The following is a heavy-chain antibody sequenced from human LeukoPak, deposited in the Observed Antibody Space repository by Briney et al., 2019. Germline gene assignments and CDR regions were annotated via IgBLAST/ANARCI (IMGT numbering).Heavy chain of an antibody. Sequence: GESLKISCKGSGYSFNIYWIAWVRQLPGKGLEWMGIIYPSDSDTRYSPSFQGQVTISVDKSINTAYLQWSSLKASDTAMYYCARPGTSNGWYKDAFDIWGQGTMVTVSS. D-gene: IGHD6-19*01. CDR3: ARPGTSNGWYKDAFDI. CDR1: GYSFNIYW. J-gene: IGHJ3*02. V-gene: IGHV5-51*01. CDR2: IYPSDSDT.